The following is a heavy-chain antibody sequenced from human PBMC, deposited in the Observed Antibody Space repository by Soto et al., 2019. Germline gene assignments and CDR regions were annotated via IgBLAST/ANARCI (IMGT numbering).Heavy chain of an antibody. Sequence: GGSLRLSCAASGFTFSSYAMHWVRQAPGKGLEYVSAISSNGGSTYYANSVKGRFTISRDNSKNTLYLQMGSLRAEDMAVYYCARSRGGRKYQLLLREWVFDAFDIWGQGTMVTVSS. D-gene: IGHD2-2*01. V-gene: IGHV3-64*01. CDR3: ARSRGGRKYQLLLREWVFDAFDI. CDR2: ISSNGGST. J-gene: IGHJ3*02. CDR1: GFTFSSYA.